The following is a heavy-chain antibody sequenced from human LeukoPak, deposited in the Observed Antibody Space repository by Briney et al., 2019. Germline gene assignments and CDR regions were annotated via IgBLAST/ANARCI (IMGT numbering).Heavy chain of an antibody. Sequence: GGSLRLSCAASGFTFSSYSMNWVRQAPGKGLEWVSYISSNSSTIYYADSVKGRFTISRDNAKNSLYLQMNSLRAEDTAVYYCASYSFRDGYFDYWGQGTLVTASS. CDR1: GFTFSSYS. J-gene: IGHJ4*02. CDR3: ASYSFRDGYFDY. D-gene: IGHD4-11*01. V-gene: IGHV3-48*04. CDR2: ISSNSSTI.